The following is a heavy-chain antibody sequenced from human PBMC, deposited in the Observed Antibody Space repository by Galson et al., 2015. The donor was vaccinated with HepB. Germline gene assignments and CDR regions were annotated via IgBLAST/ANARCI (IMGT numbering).Heavy chain of an antibody. CDR3: AIGDSSTSFDY. Sequence: SVKVSCKASGYTFTGYYMHWVRQATGQGLEWMGWMNPNSGNTGYAQKFQGRVTMTRNTSISTAYMELSSLRSEDTAVYYCAIGDSSTSFDYWGQGTLVTVSS. CDR1: GYTFTGYY. CDR2: MNPNSGNT. D-gene: IGHD2-2*01. J-gene: IGHJ4*02. V-gene: IGHV1-8*02.